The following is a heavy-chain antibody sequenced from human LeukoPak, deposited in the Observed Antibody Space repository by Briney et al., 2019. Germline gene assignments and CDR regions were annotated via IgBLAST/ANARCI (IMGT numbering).Heavy chain of an antibody. CDR2: INHSGST. V-gene: IGHV4-34*01. J-gene: IGHJ4*02. D-gene: IGHD3-16*02. Sequence: PSETLSLTCAVYGGSFSGYYWSWIRQPPGKGLEWIEEINHSGSTNYNPSLKSRVTISVDTSKNQFSLKLSSVTAADTAVYYCARGYDYVWGSYRRYNYFDYWGQGTLVTVSS. CDR1: GGSFSGYY. CDR3: ARGYDYVWGSYRRYNYFDY.